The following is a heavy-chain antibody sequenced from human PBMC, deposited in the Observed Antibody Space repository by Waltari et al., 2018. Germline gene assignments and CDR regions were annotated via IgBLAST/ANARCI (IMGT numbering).Heavy chain of an antibody. J-gene: IGHJ1*01. Sequence: EWMGGIIPIFGTANYAQKFQGRVTITADESTSTAYMELSSLRSEDTAVYYCARVCSGGSCYQSSHFQHWGQGTLVTVSS. CDR3: ARVCSGGSCYQSSHFQH. V-gene: IGHV1-69*01. D-gene: IGHD2-15*01. CDR2: IIPIFGTA.